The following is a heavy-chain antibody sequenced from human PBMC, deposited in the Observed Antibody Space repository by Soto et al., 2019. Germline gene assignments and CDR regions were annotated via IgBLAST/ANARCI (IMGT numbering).Heavy chain of an antibody. J-gene: IGHJ4*02. CDR3: AAETYYDFWSGYPNFDY. Sequence: SVKVSCKASGFTFTSSAVQWVRQARGQRLEWIGWIVVGSGNTNYAQKFQERVTITRDMSTSTAYMELGSLRSEDTAVYYCAAETYYDFWSGYPNFDYWGQGTLVTVSS. CDR1: GFTFTSSA. V-gene: IGHV1-58*01. CDR2: IVVGSGNT. D-gene: IGHD3-3*01.